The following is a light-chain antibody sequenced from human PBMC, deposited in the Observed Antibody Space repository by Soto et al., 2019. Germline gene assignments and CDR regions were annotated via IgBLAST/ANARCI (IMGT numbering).Light chain of an antibody. CDR3: QQYCSSPT. CDR2: GAS. J-gene: IGKJ4*01. CDR1: QSVSSSY. Sequence: EIVLTQSPGTLSLSPGERATLSCRASQSVSSSYLAWYQQKPGQAPRLLIYGASSRATGIPDRFSGSGSGTAFPLTISRLEPEAFAVYYCQQYCSSPTFGGGTKVEIK. V-gene: IGKV3-20*01.